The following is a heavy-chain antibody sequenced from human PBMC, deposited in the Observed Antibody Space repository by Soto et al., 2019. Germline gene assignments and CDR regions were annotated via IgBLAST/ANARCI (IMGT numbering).Heavy chain of an antibody. D-gene: IGHD6-13*01. J-gene: IGHJ6*02. CDR1: GFTFSSYG. Sequence: GSLRLSCAASGFTFSSYGMHWVRQAPGKGLEWVAVISYDGSNKYYADSVKGRFTISRDNSKNTLYLQMNSLRAEDTAVYYCAKDFRASNSWWGSYYFGGMDVWGQGTTVTVSS. V-gene: IGHV3-30*18. CDR2: ISYDGSNK. CDR3: AKDFRASNSWWGSYYFGGMDV.